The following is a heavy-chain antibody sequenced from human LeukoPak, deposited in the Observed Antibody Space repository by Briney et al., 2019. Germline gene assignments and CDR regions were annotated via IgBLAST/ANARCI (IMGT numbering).Heavy chain of an antibody. J-gene: IGHJ3*02. Sequence: ASVKVSCKASGYTFTSYDINWVRQATGQGLEWMGWMNPNSGNTGYAQKFQGRVTITRNTSISTAYMELSSLRSEDTTVYYCATPALKGGAFDIWGQGTMVTVSS. CDR2: MNPNSGNT. CDR3: ATPALKGGAFDI. D-gene: IGHD3-16*01. CDR1: GYTFTSYD. V-gene: IGHV1-8*03.